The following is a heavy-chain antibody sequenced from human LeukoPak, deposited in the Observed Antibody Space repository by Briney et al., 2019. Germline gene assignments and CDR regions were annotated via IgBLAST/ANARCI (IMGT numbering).Heavy chain of an antibody. D-gene: IGHD3-10*01. V-gene: IGHV4-61*02. CDR3: ARSDGYGLVGI. CDR2: IYTSGST. J-gene: IGHJ3*02. CDR1: GGSISSGSYY. Sequence: SQTLSLTCTVSGGSISSGSYYWSWIRQPAVKGLEWIGRIYTSGSTNYNPSLKSRVTISVDTSKNQFSLKLSSVTAADTAVYYCARSDGYGLVGIWGQGTMVTVSS.